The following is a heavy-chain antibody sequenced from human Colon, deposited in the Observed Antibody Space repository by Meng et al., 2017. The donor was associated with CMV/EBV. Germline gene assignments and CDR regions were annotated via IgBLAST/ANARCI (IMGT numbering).Heavy chain of an antibody. Sequence: VSGGSVNNDGYSWGWDPPRPGKGLEWISFIFYSGNTYYSPSIKSRTSISADKSANQFFLRLTSMTAADTAMYYCEREYGSGSYFLDYWGQGILVTVSS. D-gene: IGHD3-10*01. J-gene: IGHJ4*02. CDR3: EREYGSGSYFLDY. CDR1: GGSVNNDGYS. V-gene: IGHV4-31*02. CDR2: IFYSGNT.